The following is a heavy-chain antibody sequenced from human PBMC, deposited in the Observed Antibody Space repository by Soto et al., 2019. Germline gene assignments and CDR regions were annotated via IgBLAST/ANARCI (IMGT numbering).Heavy chain of an antibody. CDR3: AKEGSLDYCSSTSCPLDV. J-gene: IGHJ6*02. Sequence: ASVKVSCKASGYTFTSYDINCVRQATGQGLEWMGWMNPNSGNTGYAQKFQGRVTMTRNTSISTAYMELSSLRSEDTAVYYCAKEGSLDYCSSTSCPLDVWGQGTTVTVSS. CDR1: GYTFTSYD. D-gene: IGHD2-2*01. V-gene: IGHV1-8*01. CDR2: MNPNSGNT.